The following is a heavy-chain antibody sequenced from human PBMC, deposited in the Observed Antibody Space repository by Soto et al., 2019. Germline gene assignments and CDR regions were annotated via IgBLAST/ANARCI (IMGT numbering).Heavy chain of an antibody. D-gene: IGHD1-1*01. Sequence: QVQLVQSGAEVKKPGSSVKVSCKTSGGTFSSYAISWVRQAPGQGIEWMGGIIPIFGTANYAQKFQCRVTITADESTITAYMELSSLRSEDRAVYYCARASFPIDLGYSFDYWVQGTLVTVSS. J-gene: IGHJ4*02. CDR1: GGTFSSYA. CDR2: IIPIFGTA. V-gene: IGHV1-69*12. CDR3: ARASFPIDLGYSFDY.